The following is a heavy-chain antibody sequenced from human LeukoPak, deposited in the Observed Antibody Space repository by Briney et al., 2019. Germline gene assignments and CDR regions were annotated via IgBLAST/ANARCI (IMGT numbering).Heavy chain of an antibody. CDR1: RLTLSRNY. Sequence: GGSLRLSCTPSRLTLSRNYMSCVRHAPGKGLEWVSVIYSGSNKYYANSVKGRFTFPRKNPKETPYLQMNSPEVEDTALYFFARVGWSGYHFDYWGEGTPVTVSS. J-gene: IGHJ4*02. V-gene: IGHV3-66*01. D-gene: IGHD3-3*01. CDR3: ARVGWSGYHFDY. CDR2: IYSGSNK.